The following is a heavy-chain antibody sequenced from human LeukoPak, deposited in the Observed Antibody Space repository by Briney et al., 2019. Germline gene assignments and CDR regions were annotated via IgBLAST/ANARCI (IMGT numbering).Heavy chain of an antibody. CDR3: ARDRVSSDYGGNSGIGY. D-gene: IGHD4-23*01. Sequence: GGSLRLSCVASGFTFSSYWMHWVRQAPGKGLVWVSRINSDGSSTSYADSVKGRFTISRDNAKNTLYLQMNSLRAEDTAVYYCARDRVSSDYGGNSGIGYWGQGTLVTVSS. V-gene: IGHV3-74*01. J-gene: IGHJ4*02. CDR1: GFTFSSYW. CDR2: INSDGSST.